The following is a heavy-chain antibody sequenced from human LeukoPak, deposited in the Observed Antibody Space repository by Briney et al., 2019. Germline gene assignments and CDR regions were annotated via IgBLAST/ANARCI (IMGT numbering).Heavy chain of an antibody. Sequence: GGSLRLSCAASGFTFSSYAMSWVRQAPGKGLEWVSAISGSGGSTYYADSVKGRFTISRDNSKNTLYLQMNSLRAEDTAVYYCAKRVKALDSSGYYLYNWFDPWGQGTLVTVSS. J-gene: IGHJ5*02. D-gene: IGHD3-22*01. V-gene: IGHV3-23*01. CDR1: GFTFSSYA. CDR3: AKRVKALDSSGYYLYNWFDP. CDR2: ISGSGGST.